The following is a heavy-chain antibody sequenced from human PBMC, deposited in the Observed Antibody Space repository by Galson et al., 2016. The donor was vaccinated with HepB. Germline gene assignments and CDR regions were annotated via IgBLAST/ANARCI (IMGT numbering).Heavy chain of an antibody. CDR1: DDSISNYY. D-gene: IGHD3-16*01. V-gene: IGHV4-59*01. CDR3: ARWGTYSEKHAFDI. Sequence: SETLSLTCTVSDDSISNYYWNWIRQPPGKGLEWIGYIHSSGSSKCNPPLKSRVTMSVDTSKNQFSLRLSSVTAADTAVYYCARWGTYSEKHAFDIWGQGTMVTVSS. CDR2: IHSSGSS. J-gene: IGHJ3*02.